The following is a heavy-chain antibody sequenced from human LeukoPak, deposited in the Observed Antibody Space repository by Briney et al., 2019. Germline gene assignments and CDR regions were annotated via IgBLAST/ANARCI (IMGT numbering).Heavy chain of an antibody. D-gene: IGHD6-13*01. CDR1: GGSITSGTYY. CDR2: VYTSGST. J-gene: IGHJ4*02. V-gene: IGHV4-61*02. CDR3: ARGYVFLLAAAGYYFDH. Sequence: SETLSLICTVSGGSITSGTYYWSWIRQPAGKGLEWIGRVYTSGSTNYNPSLKSRVTISLDTSKNQFSLKLGSVTAADTAVYYCARGYVFLLAAAGYYFDHWGQGTLVTVSS.